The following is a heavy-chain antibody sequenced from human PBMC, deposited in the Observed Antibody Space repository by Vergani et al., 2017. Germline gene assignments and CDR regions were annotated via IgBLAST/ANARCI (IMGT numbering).Heavy chain of an antibody. CDR2: INIGGRT. CDR3: ARDRRIMYNWFDP. Sequence: DVHLAESGGGFFQPGGSLRLSCAASSFSVSSHYMTWVRQAPGKGLEWVSTINIGGRTSYADSVKGRLTLTRDDSKNTLHLQMNSLSPEDTAVYYCARDRRIMYNWFDPWGQGTLVTGSS. CDR1: SFSVSSHY. J-gene: IGHJ5*02. V-gene: IGHV3-66*02.